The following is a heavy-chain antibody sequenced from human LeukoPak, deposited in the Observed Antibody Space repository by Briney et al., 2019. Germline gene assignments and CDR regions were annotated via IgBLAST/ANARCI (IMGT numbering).Heavy chain of an antibody. D-gene: IGHD2-8*02. CDR1: GFTFSSYW. Sequence: GGSLRLSCAASGFTFSSYWMSWVRQAPGKGLEWVANIKQDGSDMYYVDSVKGRFTISRDNAKSSLYLQMDSLRVGDTAVYYCARDGTVGRYWGQGTLVTVSS. CDR2: IKQDGSDM. V-gene: IGHV3-7*01. J-gene: IGHJ4*02. CDR3: ARDGTVGRY.